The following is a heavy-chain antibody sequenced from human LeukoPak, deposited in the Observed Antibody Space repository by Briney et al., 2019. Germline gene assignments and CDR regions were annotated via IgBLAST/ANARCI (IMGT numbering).Heavy chain of an antibody. CDR3: ARVDGDYYYYYGMDV. CDR1: GYTFTGYY. V-gene: IGHV1-2*02. D-gene: IGHD4-17*01. Sequence: ASVKVSCKASGYTFTGYYMHWVRRAPGQGLEWMGWINPNSGGTNYAQKFQGRVTMTRDTSISTAYMELSRLRSDDTAVYYCARVDGDYYYYYGMDVWGQGTTVTVSS. J-gene: IGHJ6*02. CDR2: INPNSGGT.